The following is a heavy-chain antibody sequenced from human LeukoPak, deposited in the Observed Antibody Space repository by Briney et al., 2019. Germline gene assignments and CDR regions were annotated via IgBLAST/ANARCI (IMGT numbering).Heavy chain of an antibody. J-gene: IGHJ4*02. Sequence: AGGSLRVSCSASGLTFSSYAMHWIRQPPGKGLEWIGYIYYSGSTNYNPSLKSRVAISVDSSKNQFSLKLTSVAVADRAVYYRAGDSRQLSIDYWGQGTLVTVSS. CDR3: AGDSRQLSIDY. CDR2: IYYSGST. D-gene: IGHD6-13*01. CDR1: GLTFSSYA. V-gene: IGHV4-59*01.